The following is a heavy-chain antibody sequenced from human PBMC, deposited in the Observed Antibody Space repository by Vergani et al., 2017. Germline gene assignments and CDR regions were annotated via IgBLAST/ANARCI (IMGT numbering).Heavy chain of an antibody. CDR3: AKASEEYSSSSDAFDI. Sequence: EVQLLESGGDLVQPGGSLRLSCAASGFTFNHYAMNWVRQAPGKGLEWVSGISGSGGSTYYAGSVKGRFTISRDSSKNTLYLQMNSLRAEDTAVYYCAKASEEYSSSSDAFDIWGQGTMVTVSS. D-gene: IGHD6-6*01. CDR2: ISGSGGST. V-gene: IGHV3-23*01. CDR1: GFTFNHYA. J-gene: IGHJ3*02.